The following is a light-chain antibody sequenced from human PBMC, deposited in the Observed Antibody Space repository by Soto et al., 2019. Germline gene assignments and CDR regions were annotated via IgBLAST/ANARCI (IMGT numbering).Light chain of an antibody. J-gene: IGKJ1*01. V-gene: IGKV1-5*01. CDR3: HHSRP. CDR1: QTISRW. CDR2: DAS. Sequence: LMTQSYPSLSGSDGPIVTITCRASQTISRWLAWYQQKPGKAPKLLIYDASSLESGVPSRFSGSGSGTEFTLTISSLQPDDFATYYRHHSRPFGQGPRWIS.